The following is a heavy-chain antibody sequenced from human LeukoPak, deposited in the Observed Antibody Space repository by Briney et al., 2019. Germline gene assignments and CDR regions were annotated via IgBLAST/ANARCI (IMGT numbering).Heavy chain of an antibody. CDR1: GYTFTSYD. J-gene: IGHJ5*02. Sequence: ASVKVSCKASGYTFTSYDINWVRQATGQGLEWMGWMNPNSGNTGYAQKFQGRVTMTRNTSISTAYMELSSLRSEDTAVYYCARSEDGLCPTSPWGQGTLVTVSS. CDR2: MNPNSGNT. CDR3: ARSEDGLCPTSP. V-gene: IGHV1-8*01. D-gene: IGHD2-2*01.